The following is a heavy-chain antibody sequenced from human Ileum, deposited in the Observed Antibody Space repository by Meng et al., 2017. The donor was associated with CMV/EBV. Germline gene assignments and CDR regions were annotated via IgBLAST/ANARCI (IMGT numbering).Heavy chain of an antibody. CDR1: GGSVSSGSHY. D-gene: IGHD6-13*01. CDR3: ARGRTAAAY. Sequence: GSLRLSCTVSGGSVSSGSHYWSWIRQPPGKGLEWIGCIYYSGSTNYNPSLKNRVTISVDTSNNQFSLKLSPVTAADTAVYYCARGRTAAAYWGQGTLVTVSS. J-gene: IGHJ4*02. V-gene: IGHV4-61*01. CDR2: IYYSGST.